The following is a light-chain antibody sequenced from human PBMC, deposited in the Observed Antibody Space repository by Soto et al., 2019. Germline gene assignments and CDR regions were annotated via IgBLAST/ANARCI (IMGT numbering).Light chain of an antibody. J-gene: IGLJ2*01. CDR1: SSDVGGYNY. Sequence: SALTQPASVSGSPGQSITISCTGTSSDVGGYNYVSWYQQHPGKAPKLMIYDVSNRPSGVSNRFSGSKSGNTASLTISGLQAEDEADYYCSSYTISRDVVFGGGTKVTVL. CDR2: DVS. CDR3: SSYTISRDVV. V-gene: IGLV2-14*01.